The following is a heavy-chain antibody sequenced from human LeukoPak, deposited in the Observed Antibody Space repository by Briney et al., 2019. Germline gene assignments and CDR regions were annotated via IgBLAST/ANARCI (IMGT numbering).Heavy chain of an antibody. V-gene: IGHV6-1*01. J-gene: IGHJ4*02. CDR3: ARSAVGGHNDF. CDR2: TYFRSKWYY. Sequence: SQTLSLTCAISGDSDSSNSAAWVWFRQSPSRGLEWLARTYFRSKWYYDYAVSVRSRIVIGPDTSKNQFSLQLNSVTPDDTAVFFCARSAVGGHNDFWGQGTLVTVSS. CDR1: GDSDSSNSAA. D-gene: IGHD3-16*01.